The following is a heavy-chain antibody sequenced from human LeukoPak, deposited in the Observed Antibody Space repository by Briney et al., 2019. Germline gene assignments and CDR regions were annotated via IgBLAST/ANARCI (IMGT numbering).Heavy chain of an antibody. D-gene: IGHD1-26*01. CDR2: INPIGGTT. CDR3: ATHNGSYRAFDI. V-gene: IGHV1-46*01. CDR1: GYTFTSYY. Sequence: ASVTVSCKTSGYTFTSYYIHWVRQAPGQGLEWLGIINPIGGTTDYAQKFQGRVTMTEDTSTDTAYMELSSLRSEDTAVYYCATHNGSYRAFDIWGQGTMVTVSS. J-gene: IGHJ3*02.